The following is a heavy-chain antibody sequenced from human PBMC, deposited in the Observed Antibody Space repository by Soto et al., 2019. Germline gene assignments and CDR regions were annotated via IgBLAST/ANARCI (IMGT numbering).Heavy chain of an antibody. CDR2: ISGGGDAT. CDR3: ARKVSGSTGRPDLWYFDL. CDR1: GFTFSGYA. J-gene: IGHJ2*01. Sequence: EVQLLDSGGGLVQPGGSLRLSCAASGFTFSGYALTWVRQAPGKGLEWVSAISGGGDATFYADSVKGRFTISRDNCKNTLYLQMNTLRAEGTAVYYCARKVSGSTGRPDLWYFDLWGRGTLVTVSS. V-gene: IGHV3-23*01. D-gene: IGHD3-10*01.